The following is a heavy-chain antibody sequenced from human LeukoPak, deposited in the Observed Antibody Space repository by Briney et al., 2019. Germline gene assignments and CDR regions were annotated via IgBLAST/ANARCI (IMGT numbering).Heavy chain of an antibody. V-gene: IGHV3-23*01. J-gene: IGHJ4*02. CDR3: AKQLGYCSGGSCYFEY. CDR1: GVTFSNHA. Sequence: PGGCLRLSPAASGVTFSNHAMSWVRQAPGKGLEWGSEISTSGGSTYYADSVKGRFTISRDNSRNTLYLQMKGPRGEDAAVYYCAKQLGYCSGGSCYFEYWGQGTLVTVSS. CDR2: ISTSGGST. D-gene: IGHD2-15*01.